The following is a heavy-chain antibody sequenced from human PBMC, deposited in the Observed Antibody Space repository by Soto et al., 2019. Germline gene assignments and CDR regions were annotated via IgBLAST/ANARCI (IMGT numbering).Heavy chain of an antibody. J-gene: IGHJ4*02. V-gene: IGHV3-48*03. CDR2: ISSSGNTI. D-gene: IGHD5-18*01. CDR3: ARGLTGYSYGVDY. CDR1: GFTFSSYE. Sequence: VPLVESGGGLVQPGGSLRLSCAASGFTFSSYEMNWVRQAPGKGLEWVSYISSSGNTIYYADSVKGRFTISRDNAKNSLYLQMDSLRAEDTAVYYCARGLTGYSYGVDYWGQGTLVTVSS.